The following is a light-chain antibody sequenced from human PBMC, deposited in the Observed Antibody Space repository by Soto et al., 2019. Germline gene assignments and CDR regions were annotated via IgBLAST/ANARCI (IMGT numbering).Light chain of an antibody. CDR3: QPANSFPLT. CDR2: AAS. CDR1: QVITIC. V-gene: IGKV1-12*01. J-gene: IGKJ4*01. Sequence: DIQMTQSPSSVSASVGEGVTTPCRTSQVITICLAWYQQKPGQAPKLLIYAASSLQSGVPSRFSGSGSGTDFTLTISSLQPEDFATYYCQPANSFPLTFGGGTKVEIK.